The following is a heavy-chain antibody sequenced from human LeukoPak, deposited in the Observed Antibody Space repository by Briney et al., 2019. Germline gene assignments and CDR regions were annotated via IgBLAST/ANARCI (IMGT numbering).Heavy chain of an antibody. CDR1: GYTFTRYG. CDR2: ISAYNGNT. Sequence: GASVKVSCKSSGYTFTRYGISWVRQAPGQGLEWMGWISAYNGNTNYAQKLQGRVTMTTDTSTRTDYMELRRLRSDETAVYYCARAHYGDYQTYYFDYWGQGTLVTVSS. D-gene: IGHD4-17*01. CDR3: ARAHYGDYQTYYFDY. V-gene: IGHV1-18*01. J-gene: IGHJ4*02.